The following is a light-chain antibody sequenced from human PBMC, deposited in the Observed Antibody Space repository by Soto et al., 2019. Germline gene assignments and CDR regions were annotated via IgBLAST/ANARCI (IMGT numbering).Light chain of an antibody. Sequence: QSVLTQPASVSGSPGQSITISCTGTSSDVGGYNFVSWYQHHPGKAPKLMIYEVSNRPSGVSNRFSGSKSGNTASLTISGLQAEDEADYYCSSYTSSSTLVFXTGTKVTVL. V-gene: IGLV2-14*01. CDR3: SSYTSSSTLV. CDR2: EVS. J-gene: IGLJ1*01. CDR1: SSDVGGYNF.